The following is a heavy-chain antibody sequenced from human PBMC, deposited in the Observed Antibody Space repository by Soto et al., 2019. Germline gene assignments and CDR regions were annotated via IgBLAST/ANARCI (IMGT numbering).Heavy chain of an antibody. Sequence: GGSLRLSCAASGFTFKSYGMHWVRQAPGKGLEWVAVIKSDGISKYYIDSVKGRFTISRDNSKNTLYLQMNRLRAEDTAVYYCAKDLGYYYGYYYGMDVWGQGTAVTVSS. D-gene: IGHD3-10*01. CDR2: IKSDGISK. V-gene: IGHV3-30*18. CDR3: AKDLGYYYGYYYGMDV. J-gene: IGHJ6*02. CDR1: GFTFKSYG.